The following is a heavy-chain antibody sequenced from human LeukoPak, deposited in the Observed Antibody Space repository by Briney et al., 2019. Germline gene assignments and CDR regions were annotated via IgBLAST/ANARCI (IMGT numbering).Heavy chain of an antibody. CDR3: AKAYYDSSGYYNYFDY. D-gene: IGHD3-22*01. CDR2: ISAIGGST. CDR1: GFTFSTYA. Sequence: GGSLRLSCAASGFTFSTYAMMSWVRQAPGKGLEWVSTISAIGGSTYYADSVKGRFTISRDNSKNTLYLQMNSLRAEDTAVYYCAKAYYDSSGYYNYFDYWGQGTLVTVSS. J-gene: IGHJ4*02. V-gene: IGHV3-23*01.